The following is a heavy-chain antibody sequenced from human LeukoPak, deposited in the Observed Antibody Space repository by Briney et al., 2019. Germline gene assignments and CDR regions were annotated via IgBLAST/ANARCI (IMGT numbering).Heavy chain of an antibody. D-gene: IGHD3-10*01. CDR2: IYYSGST. CDR1: GGSISSGDYY. V-gene: IGHV4-30-4*01. J-gene: IGHJ4*02. Sequence: SETLSLTCTVSGGSISSGDYYWSWIRQPPGKGLEWIGYIYYSGSTYYNPSLKSRVTISVDTSKNQFSLKLSSVTAADTAVYYCARSVVRGVIVLWGQGTLVTVSS. CDR3: ARSVVRGVIVL.